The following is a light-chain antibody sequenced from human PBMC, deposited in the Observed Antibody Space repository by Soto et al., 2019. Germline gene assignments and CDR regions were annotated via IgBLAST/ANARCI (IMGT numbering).Light chain of an antibody. J-gene: IGKJ1*01. CDR3: QQYGSSPRT. CDR2: GAS. V-gene: IGKV3-20*01. Sequence: ENLLTQSPGTLSFAPGAGATLSCRASRGGGANYLAWYQQKPGQAPTLLIYGASIRAAGIPDRFSGSGSGTDFTLTIRRLEPDDFAVYYCQQYGSSPRTFGQGTKVDIK. CDR1: RGGGANY.